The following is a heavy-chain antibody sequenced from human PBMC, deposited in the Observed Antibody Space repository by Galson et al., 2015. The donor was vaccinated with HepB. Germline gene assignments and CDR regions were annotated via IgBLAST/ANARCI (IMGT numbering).Heavy chain of an antibody. CDR3: VSRPFGTGLCSDLYGFCGAFDI. CDR2: ISPSDSDT. V-gene: IGHV5-51*01. J-gene: IGHJ3*02. D-gene: IGHD3/OR15-3a*01. Sequence: QSGAEVKKPGEPLKISCKGSGYSFTTYWIGWVRQMPGKGLEWVGIISPSDSDTRYSPSFQGRVTISADKSISTAFLQWSSLKASDTAMYYCVSRPFGTGLCSDLYGFCGAFDIWGQGTRITVSS. CDR1: GYSFTTYW.